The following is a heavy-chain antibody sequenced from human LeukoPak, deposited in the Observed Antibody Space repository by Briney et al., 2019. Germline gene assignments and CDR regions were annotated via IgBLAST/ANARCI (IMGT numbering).Heavy chain of an antibody. D-gene: IGHD3-22*01. CDR1: GYTFTNYG. V-gene: IGHV1-18*01. J-gene: IGHJ3*02. Sequence: ASVKVSCKASGYTFTNYGISWVRQAPGQGLEWMGWISAYNGDTNYAQKLQGRVTMTTDTSTSTAYMELRSLRSDDTAVYYCARDLGYYDSSGYFFIDNDAFDIWGQGTMVTVSS. CDR3: ARDLGYYDSSGYFFIDNDAFDI. CDR2: ISAYNGDT.